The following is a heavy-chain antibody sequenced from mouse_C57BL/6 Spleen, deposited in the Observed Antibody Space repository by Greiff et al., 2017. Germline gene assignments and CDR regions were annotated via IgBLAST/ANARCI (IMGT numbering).Heavy chain of an antibody. CDR3: HYYGSSWDY. CDR1: GYTFTSYW. J-gene: IGHJ2*01. Sequence: QVQLQQPGAELVKPGASVQLSCKASGYTFTSYWMHWVKQRPGQGLEWIGMIHPNSGSSNYNEKFKSKATLTVDKSSSTAYMQLSSLTSEDSAVYYCHYYGSSWDYWGQGTTRTVSS. CDR2: IHPNSGSS. D-gene: IGHD1-1*01. V-gene: IGHV1-64*01.